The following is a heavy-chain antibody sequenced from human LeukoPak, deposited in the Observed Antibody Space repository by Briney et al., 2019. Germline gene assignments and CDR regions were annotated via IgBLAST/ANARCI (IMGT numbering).Heavy chain of an antibody. D-gene: IGHD3-10*01. J-gene: IGHJ6*02. CDR2: ISGSGDRT. Sequence: GSLRLSCAASGFTFSSYAMSWVRQAPGKGLEWVSAISGSGDRTYYAESVKGRFSISRDNSKNTLYLQMHSLRAEDTAVYYCGKRELWHGSGEDAWGQGTTVTVSS. CDR3: GKRELWHGSGEDA. V-gene: IGHV3-23*01. CDR1: GFTFSSYA.